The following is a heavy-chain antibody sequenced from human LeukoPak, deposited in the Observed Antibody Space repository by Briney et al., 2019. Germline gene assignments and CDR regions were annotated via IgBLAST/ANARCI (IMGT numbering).Heavy chain of an antibody. Sequence: SGGSLRLSCAASGFTFSGQWMSWVRQAPGKGLEWVANINQGGSDKYYVDSVKGRFTISRDNANNLLYLQMNSLRGEDTAVYYCTRDRSRAEDDWGQGTLVTVSS. CDR1: GFTFSGQW. CDR3: TRDRSRAEDD. D-gene: IGHD1-14*01. V-gene: IGHV3-7*01. CDR2: INQGGSDK. J-gene: IGHJ4*02.